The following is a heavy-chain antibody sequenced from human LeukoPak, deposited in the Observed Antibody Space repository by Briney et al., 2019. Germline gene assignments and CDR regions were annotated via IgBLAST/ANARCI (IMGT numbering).Heavy chain of an antibody. CDR1: GGSIRSSYYY. J-gene: IGHJ6*02. V-gene: IGHV4-39*01. D-gene: IGHD6-13*01. Sequence: SETLSLTCTVSGGSIRSSYYYWGWIRQPPGKGLEWIGSIYDSGSTYYNPSLKSRVTISVDTSKNQFSLKLNSVTAADTAVYYCARVEQPAYGMDVWGQGTTVTVSS. CDR2: IYDSGST. CDR3: ARVEQPAYGMDV.